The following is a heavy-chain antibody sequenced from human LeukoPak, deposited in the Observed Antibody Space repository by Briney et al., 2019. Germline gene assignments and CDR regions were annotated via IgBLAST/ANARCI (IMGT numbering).Heavy chain of an antibody. V-gene: IGHV1-18*04. CDR2: ISAYNGNT. CDR3: ARDSITTVRGVIRGSSDFDY. D-gene: IGHD3-10*01. Sequence: GASVKVSCKASGYTFTSYGISWVRQAPGQGLEWMGWISAYNGNTNYAQKFQGRVTMTAETSTSTAYMELRSLRSDDTAVYYCARDSITTVRGVIRGSSDFDYWGQGTLVTVSS. CDR1: GYTFTSYG. J-gene: IGHJ4*02.